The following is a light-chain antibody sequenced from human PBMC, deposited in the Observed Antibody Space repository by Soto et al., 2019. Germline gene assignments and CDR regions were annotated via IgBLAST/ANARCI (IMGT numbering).Light chain of an antibody. CDR2: DVT. CDR1: GNDIGNYNY. J-gene: IGLJ2*01. CDR3: SSYTTHRTVI. Sequence: QSALTQPASVSGSPGQSIIVSCTGSGNDIGNYNYVSWYQQHPGDAPKLMIYDVTYRPSGISNRFSGSKSGNTASLTISVLHADDEAIYYCSSYTTHRTVIFGGGTKLTVL. V-gene: IGLV2-14*03.